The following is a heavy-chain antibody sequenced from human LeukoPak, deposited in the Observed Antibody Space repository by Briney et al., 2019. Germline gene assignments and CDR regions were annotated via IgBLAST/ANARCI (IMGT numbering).Heavy chain of an antibody. D-gene: IGHD3-16*01. CDR2: ISA. CDR3: ARPFVWGLATQGLEY. V-gene: IGHV3-48*03. Sequence: PGGSLRLSCVASGFSFSGYEMNWVRQAPGKGLEWVSYISAMKGRFTISRDNAENSLYLQMNSLRAEDTAVYYCARPFVWGLATQGLEYWGQGTLVTVSS. CDR1: GFSFSGYE. J-gene: IGHJ4*02.